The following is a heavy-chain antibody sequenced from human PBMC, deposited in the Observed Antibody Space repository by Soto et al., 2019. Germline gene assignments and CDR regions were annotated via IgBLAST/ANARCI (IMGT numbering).Heavy chain of an antibody. Sequence: EVQLVESGGGLVQPGGSLRLSCAASGFTFSSYSMNWVRQAPGKGLEWVSYISSSSSTIYYADSVKGRLTISRDNAQNPLHQQMNSLRAEDTAVYYCASPISSGWLDYWGQATLVTVSS. CDR2: ISSSSSTI. CDR3: ASPISSGWLDY. J-gene: IGHJ4*02. CDR1: GFTFSSYS. D-gene: IGHD6-19*01. V-gene: IGHV3-48*01.